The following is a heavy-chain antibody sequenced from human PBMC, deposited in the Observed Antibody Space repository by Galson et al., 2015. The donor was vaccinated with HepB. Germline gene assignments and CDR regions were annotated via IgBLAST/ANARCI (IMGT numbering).Heavy chain of an antibody. CDR1: GFTFSSYA. CDR3: AKDPGGSSSSWYGFDY. V-gene: IGHV3-30-3*01. Sequence: SLRLSCAASGFTFSSYAMHWVRQAPGKGLEWVAVISYDGSNKYYADSVKGRFTISRDNSKNTLYLQMNSLRAEDTAVYYCAKDPGGSSSSWYGFDYWGQGTLVTVSS. J-gene: IGHJ4*02. D-gene: IGHD6-13*01. CDR2: ISYDGSNK.